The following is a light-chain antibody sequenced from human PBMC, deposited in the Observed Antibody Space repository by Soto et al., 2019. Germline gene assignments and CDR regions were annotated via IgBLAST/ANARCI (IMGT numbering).Light chain of an antibody. J-gene: IGLJ1*01. Sequence: QSGLTQPPSASGALGQSVTIPCTGTSSDVGAYNFVSWYQQHTGKAPKLMIYDVTRRPSGVPDRFSGSKSGNTASLNVSGLHAEDEADYYCCSYADNNDYVFGTGTKVTVL. CDR1: SSDVGAYNF. CDR3: CSYADNNDYV. CDR2: DVT. V-gene: IGLV2-8*01.